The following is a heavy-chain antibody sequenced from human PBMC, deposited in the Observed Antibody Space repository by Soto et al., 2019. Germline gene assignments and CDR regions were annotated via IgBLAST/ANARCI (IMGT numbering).Heavy chain of an antibody. J-gene: IGHJ4*02. CDR3: ARLGDYGSGSY. CDR1: GFSFSSFS. CDR2: ISGSGTTT. Sequence: EVHLVESGGDLVQPGGSLRLSCAASGFSFSSFSMNWVRQAPGKGLEWVSYISGSGTTTYYADSVKGRFTISRDNAKNSLYLQMNSLQAEGTAVYYCARLGDYGSGSYWGQGTLVTVSS. D-gene: IGHD3-10*01. V-gene: IGHV3-48*04.